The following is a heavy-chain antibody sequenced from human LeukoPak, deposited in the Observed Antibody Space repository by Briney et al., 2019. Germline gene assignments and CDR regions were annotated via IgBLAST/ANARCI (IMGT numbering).Heavy chain of an antibody. D-gene: IGHD3-10*01. CDR2: LSRSGAST. CDR1: GFAFNNYA. CDR3: AKLDMPRGVFQDSNFDN. J-gene: IGHJ4*02. Sequence: GGSLRLSCAASGFAFNNYAMSWVRQAPGKGLEWVSSLSRSGASTYYADSVKGRFTISRDSSKNVVDPQMNSLRAEDTAVYYCAKLDMPRGVFQDSNFDNWGQGTLVTVSA. V-gene: IGHV3-23*01.